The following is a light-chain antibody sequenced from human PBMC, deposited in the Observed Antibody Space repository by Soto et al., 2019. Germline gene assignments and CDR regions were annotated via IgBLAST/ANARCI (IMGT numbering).Light chain of an antibody. Sequence: EVVMTQSPATLSVSPGEGAALSCRASQSVSSNLAWYQQKPGQPPRLLISGASTRATGIPATFSGSGSGTNFTLTISSLQSEDFAVYYCQQYNNWPLTFGGGTKVDI. CDR1: QSVSSN. CDR3: QQYNNWPLT. V-gene: IGKV3-15*01. CDR2: GAS. J-gene: IGKJ4*01.